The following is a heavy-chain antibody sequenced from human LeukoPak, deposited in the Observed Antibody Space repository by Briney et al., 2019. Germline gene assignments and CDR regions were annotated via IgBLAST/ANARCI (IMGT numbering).Heavy chain of an antibody. CDR3: ARDSGYSSSWAIDY. CDR1: GDSVTSGKYF. Sequence: SETLSLTCTVSGDSVTSGKYFWTWIRQSPGEGLEWIGYISYSGSTNYNPSLKSRVTISVDTSKEQLSLSLSSVTAADTAVYYCARDSGYSSSWAIDYWAREPWSPSPQ. J-gene: IGHJ4*02. D-gene: IGHD6-13*01. V-gene: IGHV4-61*01. CDR2: ISYSGST.